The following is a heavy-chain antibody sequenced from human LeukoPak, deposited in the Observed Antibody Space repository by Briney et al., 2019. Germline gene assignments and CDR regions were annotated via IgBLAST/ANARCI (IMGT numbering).Heavy chain of an antibody. CDR2: IIPIFGTA. CDR1: GGTFSSYA. D-gene: IGHD3-10*01. V-gene: IGHV1-69*13. Sequence: GASVKVSCKASGGTFSSYAISWVRQAPGQGLEWMGGIIPIFGTANYAQKFQGRVTITADESTSTAYMELSSLRSEDTAVYYCVRGGATYYYGSGSYYNDWFDPWGQGTLVTVSS. CDR3: VRGGATYYYGSGSYYNDWFDP. J-gene: IGHJ5*02.